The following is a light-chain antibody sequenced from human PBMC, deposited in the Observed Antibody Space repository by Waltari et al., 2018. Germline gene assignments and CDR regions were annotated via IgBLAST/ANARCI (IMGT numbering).Light chain of an antibody. J-gene: IGLJ3*02. CDR2: TTN. CDR3: VLYLGSDNWM. CDR1: SGSVSFSHH. V-gene: IGLV8-61*01. Sequence: QTLVTQEPSLSVSPGGTVPLTCALTSGSVSFSHHPTWYRQTPGQAPRTVIYTTNTRSSGVPDRFSGSIVGSKAALTITGAQADDESHYYCVLYLGSDNWMFGGGTKLTVL.